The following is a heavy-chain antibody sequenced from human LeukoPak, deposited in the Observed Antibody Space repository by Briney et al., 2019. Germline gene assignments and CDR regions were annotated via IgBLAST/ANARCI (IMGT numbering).Heavy chain of an antibody. D-gene: IGHD4-23*01. CDR2: IYHSGST. CDR3: ARDGYGGNDGL. CDR1: GGSISTYY. Sequence: PSETLSLTCTVSGGSISTYYWSWIRQPPGKGLEWIGYIYHSGSTKYNPSLKSRVTISVDTSKNQFSLKLSSVTAADTAVYYCARDGYGGNDGLWGQGTLVTVSS. J-gene: IGHJ4*02. V-gene: IGHV4-59*01.